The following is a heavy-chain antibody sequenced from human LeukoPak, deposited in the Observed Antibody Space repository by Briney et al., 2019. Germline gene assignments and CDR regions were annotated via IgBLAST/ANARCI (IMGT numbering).Heavy chain of an antibody. CDR2: ISYDGSNK. CDR1: GFTFSSYA. D-gene: IGHD1-7*01. V-gene: IGHV3-30-3*01. Sequence: PGGSLRLSCAASGFTFSSYAMHWVRQAPGKGLEWVAVISYDGSNKYYADSVKGRFTISRDNSKNTLYLQMNSLRAEDTAVYYCARDSFRNWNYGQTDYWGQGTLVTVSS. J-gene: IGHJ4*02. CDR3: ARDSFRNWNYGQTDY.